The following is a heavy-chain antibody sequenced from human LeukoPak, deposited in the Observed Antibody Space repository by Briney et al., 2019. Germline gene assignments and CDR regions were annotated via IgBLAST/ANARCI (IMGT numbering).Heavy chain of an antibody. D-gene: IGHD4-11*01. CDR1: GFTVSSNY. CDR3: ARVTDEAFDI. J-gene: IGHJ3*02. Sequence: GGSLRLSCAASGFTVSSNYMSWVRQALGKGLEWVSVIYSGGSTYYADSVKGRFTISRDNSKNTLYLQMNSLRAEDTAVYYCARVTDEAFDIWGQGTMVTVSS. V-gene: IGHV3-53*01. CDR2: IYSGGST.